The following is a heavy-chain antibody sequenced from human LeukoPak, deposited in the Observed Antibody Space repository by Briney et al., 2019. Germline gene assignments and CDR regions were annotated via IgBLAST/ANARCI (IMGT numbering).Heavy chain of an antibody. V-gene: IGHV3-66*01. CDR3: ARKLDYGHPFDY. J-gene: IGHJ4*02. CDR2: IYSGGIT. Sequence: PGGSLRLSCAASGFTVSSYYMSWVRQAPGKGLEWVSLIYSGGITHYADSVKGRFTISRDNSKNTLYLQMNSLRAEDTAVYYCARKLDYGHPFDYWGQGTLVTVSS. CDR1: GFTVSSYY. D-gene: IGHD4-17*01.